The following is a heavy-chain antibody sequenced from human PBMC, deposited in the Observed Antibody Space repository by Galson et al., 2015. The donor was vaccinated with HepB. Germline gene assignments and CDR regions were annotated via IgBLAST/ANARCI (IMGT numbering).Heavy chain of an antibody. V-gene: IGHV3-30-3*01. CDR1: GFPFSNHA. Sequence: SLRLSCAASGFPFSNHAMHWVRQAPGKGLEWVAAIPYDGAKKNYADSVMGRFTISRDNSKNTLYLQMNSLRNEDTAVYYCGRGGLRAVAGTKGDYWGQGTLLTFS. CDR3: GRGGLRAVAGTKGDY. D-gene: IGHD6-19*01. CDR2: IPYDGAKK. J-gene: IGHJ4*02.